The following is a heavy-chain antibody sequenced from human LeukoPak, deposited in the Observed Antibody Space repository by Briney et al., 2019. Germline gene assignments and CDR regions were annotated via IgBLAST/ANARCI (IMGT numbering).Heavy chain of an antibody. Sequence: SETLSLTCTVSGGSISSYYWSWIRQPPGKGLEWIGYIYYSGSTNYNPSLKSRVTISVDTSKNQFSLKLSSVTAADTAVYYCARGTGWFGELFSFDYWGQGTLVTVSS. J-gene: IGHJ4*02. CDR3: ARGTGWFGELFSFDY. CDR2: IYYSGST. CDR1: GGSISSYY. V-gene: IGHV4-59*01. D-gene: IGHD3-10*01.